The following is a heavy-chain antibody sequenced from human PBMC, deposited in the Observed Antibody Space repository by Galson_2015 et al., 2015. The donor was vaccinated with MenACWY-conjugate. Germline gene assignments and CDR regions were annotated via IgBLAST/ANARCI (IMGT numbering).Heavy chain of an antibody. D-gene: IGHD6-19*01. CDR2: IKSKTDGGTT. Sequence: SLRLSCAASGFTFSSYAMSWVRQAPGKGLEWVGRIKSKTDGGTTDYAAPVKGRFTISRDDSKNTLYLQMNSLKTEDTAVYYCTTPNGYSSGWYGLVSWYFELWGRGTLVTVSS. V-gene: IGHV3-15*01. CDR3: TTPNGYSSGWYGLVSWYFEL. CDR1: GFTFSSYA. J-gene: IGHJ2*01.